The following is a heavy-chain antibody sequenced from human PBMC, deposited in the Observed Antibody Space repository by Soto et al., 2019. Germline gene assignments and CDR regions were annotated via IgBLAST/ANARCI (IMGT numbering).Heavy chain of an antibody. CDR3: ERLAYSGYLQT. J-gene: IGHJ5*02. D-gene: IGHD1-26*01. Sequence: PSETLSLTCDVSGDSISTSSYYWGWIRQPPGKGLEWIASIYYSGATYYNPSLQSRVTISVDTSNNRFSLTLSSLTAADTAVYFCERLAYSGYLQTWGQGYLLTVSS. CDR2: IYYSGAT. V-gene: IGHV4-39*02. CDR1: GDSISTSSYY.